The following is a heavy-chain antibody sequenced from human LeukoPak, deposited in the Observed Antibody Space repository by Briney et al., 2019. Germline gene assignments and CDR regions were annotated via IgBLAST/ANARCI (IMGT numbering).Heavy chain of an antibody. D-gene: IGHD1-26*01. Sequence: PSETLSLTCTVSGGTLTDRSFLWGWIRQSPGAGLEWIGKYYLDGRTNYDPSLGSRVTIPEDTSKNQFSLRLTPVTAADRAVYYCVRLGGSYFRHGYYFYYMDVWGKGTTVTVSS. CDR1: GGTLTDRSFL. CDR2: YYLDGRT. CDR3: VRLGGSYFRHGYYFYYMDV. V-gene: IGHV4-39*01. J-gene: IGHJ6*03.